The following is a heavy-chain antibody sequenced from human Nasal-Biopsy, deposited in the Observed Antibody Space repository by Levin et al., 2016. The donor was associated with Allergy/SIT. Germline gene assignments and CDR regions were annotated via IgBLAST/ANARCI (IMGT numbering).Heavy chain of an antibody. CDR3: SRGFHYGMDV. CDR1: GYSFTTYD. CDR2: MNPNTGDA. Sequence: ASVKVSCKTSGYSFTTYDINWVRQANGQGLEWLGFMNPNTGDAEYAQKFQGRLTMTRDTSTSTAYMELSSLRGDDSALYYCSRGFHYGMDVWGQGTTVTVSS. V-gene: IGHV1-8*02. J-gene: IGHJ6*02.